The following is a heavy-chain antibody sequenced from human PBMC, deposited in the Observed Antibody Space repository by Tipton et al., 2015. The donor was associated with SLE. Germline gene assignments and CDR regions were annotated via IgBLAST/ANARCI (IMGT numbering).Heavy chain of an antibody. V-gene: IGHV4-39*07. D-gene: IGHD4-11*01. CDR1: GGSIGGSTYY. CDR2: MYYSGST. CDR3: AREFLNPVTTVHYYFDL. J-gene: IGHJ2*01. Sequence: TLSLTCTVSGGSIGGSTYYWGWIRQPPGKGLEWIGTMYYSGSTDYNPSLKSRVNISVDTSKNQFSLKLSSVTAADTAVYYCAREFLNPVTTVHYYFDLWGRGTLVTVSS.